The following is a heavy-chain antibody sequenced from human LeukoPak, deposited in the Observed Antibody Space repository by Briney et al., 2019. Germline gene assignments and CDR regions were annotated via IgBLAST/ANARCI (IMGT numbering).Heavy chain of an antibody. Sequence: ASVTVSYRACGYTFTSYGISWVRQAPGQGLEWMGWISAYNCNTNYAQKLQGRDTMTRNTSTSTAYIKLRSLRSDDTAVYYCARANHYDFWSGYFYMDVWGKGTTVTVSS. CDR1: GYTFTSYG. J-gene: IGHJ6*03. V-gene: IGHV1-18*01. D-gene: IGHD3-3*01. CDR2: ISAYNCNT. CDR3: ARANHYDFWSGYFYMDV.